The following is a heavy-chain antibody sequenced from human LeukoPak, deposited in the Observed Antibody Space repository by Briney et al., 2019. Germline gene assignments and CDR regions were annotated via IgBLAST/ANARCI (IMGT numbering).Heavy chain of an antibody. CDR1: RFTFSSYA. J-gene: IGHJ4*02. Sequence: PGGSLRLSCAASRFTFSSYAMSWVRQAPGKGLEWVSATSGSGDSTYYADSVKGRFTISRDNSKNTLYLQMNSLRAEDTAVHYCAKEGDYGSPPYYFDYWGQGTLVTVSS. D-gene: IGHD3-10*01. CDR2: TSGSGDST. CDR3: AKEGDYGSPPYYFDY. V-gene: IGHV3-23*01.